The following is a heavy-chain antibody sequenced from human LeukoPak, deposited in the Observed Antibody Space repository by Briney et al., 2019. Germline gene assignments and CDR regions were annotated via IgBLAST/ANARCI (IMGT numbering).Heavy chain of an antibody. CDR1: GFPFSSYW. D-gene: IGHD5-24*01. CDR3: AREWDGYSSDY. Sequence: GGSLRLSFAASGFPFSSYWMHWVRQAPGKGLVWVSRINTDGSSTSYADSVKGRFTISRDNAKNTLYLQMNSLRAEDTAVYYCAREWDGYSSDYWGQGTLVTVSS. V-gene: IGHV3-74*01. J-gene: IGHJ4*02. CDR2: INTDGSST.